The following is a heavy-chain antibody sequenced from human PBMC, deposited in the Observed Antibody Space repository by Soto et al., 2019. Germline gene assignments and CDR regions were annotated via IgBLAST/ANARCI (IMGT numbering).Heavy chain of an antibody. V-gene: IGHV4-61*01. Sequence: QVQLQESGPGLVKPSETLSLTCTVSGGSVSSGSYYWSWIRQPPGKGLEWIGYIYYSGSTNYNACLKSRVTISVDTSKNQFSRKLSSVTAADTAVYYCAGSYSQRYRPFDYWGQGTLVTGSS. D-gene: IGHD1-26*01. CDR1: GGSVSSGSYY. CDR2: IYYSGST. J-gene: IGHJ4*02. CDR3: AGSYSQRYRPFDY.